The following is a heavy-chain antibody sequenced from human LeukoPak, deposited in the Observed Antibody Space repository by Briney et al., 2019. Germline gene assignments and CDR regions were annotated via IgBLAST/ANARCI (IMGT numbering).Heavy chain of an antibody. CDR3: ATLITGDYYGMDV. D-gene: IGHD1-20*01. Sequence: PGGSLRLSCAASGFTFSDYYMSWIRQAPGKGLEWVSSISSSSSYIYYADSVKGRFTISRDNAKNSLYLQMNSLGAEDTAVYYCATLITGDYYGMDVWGQGTTVTVSS. CDR1: GFTFSDYY. J-gene: IGHJ6*02. V-gene: IGHV3-11*06. CDR2: ISSSSSYI.